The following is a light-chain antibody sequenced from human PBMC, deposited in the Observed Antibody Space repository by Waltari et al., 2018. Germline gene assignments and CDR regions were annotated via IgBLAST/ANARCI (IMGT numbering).Light chain of an antibody. CDR1: QGISRW. V-gene: IGKV1-12*02. J-gene: IGKJ3*01. Sequence: DIQMTQSPSSVSASVGDRLTITCRASQGISRWLVWYQQKPGKAPKVLIYAASTLQTGVPSRFSGSGSGTDFTLTIDGLQPEDFASYYCQQADSFPFTFGPGTKVDMK. CDR2: AAS. CDR3: QQADSFPFT.